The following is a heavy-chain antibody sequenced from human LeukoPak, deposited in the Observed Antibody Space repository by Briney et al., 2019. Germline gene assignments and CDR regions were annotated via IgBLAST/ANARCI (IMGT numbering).Heavy chain of an antibody. V-gene: IGHV4-4*02. Sequence: SGTLSLTCAVSSDSIFSSNWWSWVRQPPGKGLEWIGEINHSGSTNYNPSLKSRVTISVDTSKNQFSLKLSSVTAADTAVYYCARGPYRFQHWGQGTLVTVSS. CDR2: INHSGST. CDR1: SDSIFSSNW. J-gene: IGHJ1*01. D-gene: IGHD1-26*01. CDR3: ARGPYRFQH.